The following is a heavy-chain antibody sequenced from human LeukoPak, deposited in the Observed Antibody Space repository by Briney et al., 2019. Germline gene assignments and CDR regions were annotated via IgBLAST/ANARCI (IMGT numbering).Heavy chain of an antibody. CDR3: ARAGRRYSSSWGPTWY. J-gene: IGHJ4*02. CDR2: IIPIFGTA. Sequence: GSSVKVSCKASGGTFSSYAISWVRQAPGQGLEWVGGIIPIFGTANYAQKFQGRVTITTDESTSTAYMELSSLRSEDTAVYYCARAGRRYSSSWGPTWYWGQGTLVTVSS. CDR1: GGTFSSYA. V-gene: IGHV1-69*05. D-gene: IGHD6-13*01.